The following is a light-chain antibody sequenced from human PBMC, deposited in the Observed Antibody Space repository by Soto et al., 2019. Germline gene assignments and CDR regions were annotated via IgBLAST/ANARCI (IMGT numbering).Light chain of an antibody. CDR3: RSYANNYTFI. CDR2: DVT. V-gene: IGLV2-11*01. CDR1: SSDVGTYDY. J-gene: IGLJ2*01. Sequence: QSALTQPRSVSGSPGQSVAVSCTGTSSDVGTYDYVSWYQHHPGKAPKLLVYDVTKRPSGVPDRYSGSKSGNTASLTISGLQSEDEADYYCRSYANNYTFIFGGGTKLTVL.